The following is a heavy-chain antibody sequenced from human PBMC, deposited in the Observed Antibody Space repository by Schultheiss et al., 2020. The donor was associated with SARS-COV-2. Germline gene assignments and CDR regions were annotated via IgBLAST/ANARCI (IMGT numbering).Heavy chain of an antibody. V-gene: IGHV3-48*01. CDR2: ISSGTNTI. Sequence: GESLKISCAASGFTFSSYAMSWVRQAPGKGLEWVSYISSGTNTIYYADSVKGRFTISRDNSKNTVYLQMNSLKTEDSAAYYCAKDKKENDYWSGNYFYVMDVWGHGTTVTVSS. CDR3: AKDKKENDYWSGNYFYVMDV. D-gene: IGHD3-3*01. CDR1: GFTFSSYA. J-gene: IGHJ6*02.